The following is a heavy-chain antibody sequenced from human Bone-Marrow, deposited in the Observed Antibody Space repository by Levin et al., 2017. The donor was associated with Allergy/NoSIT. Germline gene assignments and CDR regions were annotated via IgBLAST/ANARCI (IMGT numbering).Heavy chain of an antibody. CDR1: GFTFRNYA. V-gene: IGHV3-30*18. Sequence: GESLKISCAVSGFTFRNYAMHWVRQAPGRGLEWVAFISLDGNTQYYADSVKGRFTVSRDNSNNTLHLQMNSLRVEDTVIYYCAKDTYTCSGGSCYFFDYWGQGALVTVSS. D-gene: IGHD2-15*01. CDR2: ISLDGNTQ. J-gene: IGHJ4*02. CDR3: AKDTYTCSGGSCYFFDY.